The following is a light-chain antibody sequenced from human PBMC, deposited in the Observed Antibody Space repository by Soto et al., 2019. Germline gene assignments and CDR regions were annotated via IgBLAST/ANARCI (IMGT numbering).Light chain of an antibody. J-gene: IGKJ2*01. CDR2: GAS. V-gene: IGKV3-15*01. Sequence: EIVMTQSPVTLSVSLGERATLSCRASQSVSSNLAWYQQKLGQAPRLLIYGASTRATGIPARFSGSGSGTEFTLTISSLQSEDFAVYYCKQYKNWPPYTFGQGTKLEIK. CDR3: KQYKNWPPYT. CDR1: QSVSSN.